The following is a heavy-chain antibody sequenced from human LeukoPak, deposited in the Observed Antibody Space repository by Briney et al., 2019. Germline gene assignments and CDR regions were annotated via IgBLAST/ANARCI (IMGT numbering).Heavy chain of an antibody. CDR3: VRDVHS. CDR1: GFTFSSYS. J-gene: IGHJ5*02. Sequence: GWSLRLSCSASGFTFSSYSMQWVRQAPGKGLEYFSGVSGNGGYRFYADSVRGRFTISRDNSKNTVDLQMSSLRPEDTAVYYCVRDVHSWGQGTLVTVSS. CDR2: VSGNGGYR. V-gene: IGHV3-64D*09.